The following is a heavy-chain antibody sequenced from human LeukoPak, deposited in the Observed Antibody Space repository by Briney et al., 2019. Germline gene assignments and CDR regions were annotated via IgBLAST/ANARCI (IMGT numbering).Heavy chain of an antibody. J-gene: IGHJ4*02. D-gene: IGHD1-26*01. CDR3: ARELIVGAVDY. CDR2: IIPIFGTA. V-gene: IGHV1-69*05. Sequence: GASVKVSCKASGGTFSSYAISWVRQAPGQGLEWMGRIIPIFGTANYAQKFQGRVTITTDEATSTAYMEMSSLRSEDTAVYYCARELIVGAVDYWGQGTLVTVSS. CDR1: GGTFSSYA.